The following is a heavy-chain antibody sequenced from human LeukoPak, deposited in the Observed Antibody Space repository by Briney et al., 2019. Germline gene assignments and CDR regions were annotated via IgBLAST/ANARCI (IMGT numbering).Heavy chain of an antibody. J-gene: IGHJ4*02. CDR1: GGSISSTNYF. D-gene: IGHD2-21*02. V-gene: IGHV4-39*01. CDR2: IYYSGST. Sequence: SETLSLTCTVSGGSISSTNYFWGCIRQPPGKGLEWIGSIYYSGSTYYNPSRRSRVTMSVDTPKNPFSLKLSSVTAADTAVYYCARLHAYCGGDCYSYYFDYWGQGTLVTVSS. CDR3: ARLHAYCGGDCYSYYFDY.